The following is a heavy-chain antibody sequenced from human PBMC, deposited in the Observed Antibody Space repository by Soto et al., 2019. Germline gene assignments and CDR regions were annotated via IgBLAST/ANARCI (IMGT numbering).Heavy chain of an antibody. Sequence: PGGSLRLSCAASGFTFNGYGMHWVRQAPGKGLEWVAVISWDESNKYYTDSVKGRFTISRDNSKHTLYLQMNSLRAEDTAVYYCARDAPYYDFWSGYYNWFDPWGQGTLVTVSS. V-gene: IGHV3-30*03. D-gene: IGHD3-3*01. CDR1: GFTFNGYG. CDR2: ISWDESNK. CDR3: ARDAPYYDFWSGYYNWFDP. J-gene: IGHJ5*02.